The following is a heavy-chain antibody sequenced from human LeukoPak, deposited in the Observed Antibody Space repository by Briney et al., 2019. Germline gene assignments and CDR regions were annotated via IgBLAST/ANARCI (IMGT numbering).Heavy chain of an antibody. V-gene: IGHV4-28*05. D-gene: IGHD2-2*02. Sequence: SDTLSLTCAVSGYSISSSNWWGWIRQPPGKGLEWIGYIYYSGSIYYNPSLKSRVTMSVDTSKNQSSLKLSSVTAVDTAVYYCARTMSSSHTVYGMDVWGQGTTVTVS. CDR3: ARTMSSSHTVYGMDV. J-gene: IGHJ6*02. CDR1: GYSISSSNW. CDR2: IYYSGSI.